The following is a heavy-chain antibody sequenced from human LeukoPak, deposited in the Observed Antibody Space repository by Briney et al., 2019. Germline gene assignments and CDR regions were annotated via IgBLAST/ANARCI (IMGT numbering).Heavy chain of an antibody. CDR2: INPSGGST. V-gene: IGHV1-46*01. CDR3: ARDGFESLSNIPYLEAYSGSYSFGMDV. Sequence: ASVKVSCTASGYTFTSYYMHWVRQAPGQGLEWMGIINPSGGSTSYAQKFQGRVTMTRDTSTSTVYMELSSLRSEDTAVYYCARDGFESLSNIPYLEAYSGSYSFGMDVWGQGTTVTVSS. D-gene: IGHD1-26*01. CDR1: GYTFTSYY. J-gene: IGHJ6*02.